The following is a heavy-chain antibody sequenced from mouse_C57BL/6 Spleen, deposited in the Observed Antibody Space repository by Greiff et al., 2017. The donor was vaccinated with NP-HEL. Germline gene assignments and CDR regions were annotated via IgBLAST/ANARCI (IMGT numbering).Heavy chain of an antibody. CDR2: ISSGSSTI. J-gene: IGHJ4*01. CDR1: GFTFSDYG. V-gene: IGHV5-17*01. D-gene: IGHD1-1*02. Sequence: DVQLVESGGGLVKPGGSLKLSCAASGFTFSDYGMHWVRQAPEKGLEWVAYISSGSSTIYYADTMQGRFPISRDNAKNTLFLQMTSLRSEDTAMYYCARGVADYWGQGTSVTVSS. CDR3: ARGVADY.